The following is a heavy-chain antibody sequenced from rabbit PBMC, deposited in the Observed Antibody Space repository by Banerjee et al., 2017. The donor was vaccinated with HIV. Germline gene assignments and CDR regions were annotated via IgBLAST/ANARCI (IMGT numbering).Heavy chain of an antibody. CDR2: VYSDSDAT. CDR1: GFSFSSSYW. Sequence: QSLEESGGDLVKPGASLTLTCTASGFSFSSSYWICWVRQAPGKGLEWIACVYSDSDATYYASWAKGRFTISKTSSTTVTLQMTSLTVADTATYFCARSPGSDYYTYFNLWGQGTLVTVS. V-gene: IGHV1S40*01. J-gene: IGHJ4*01. CDR3: ARSPGSDYYTYFNL. D-gene: IGHD8-1*01.